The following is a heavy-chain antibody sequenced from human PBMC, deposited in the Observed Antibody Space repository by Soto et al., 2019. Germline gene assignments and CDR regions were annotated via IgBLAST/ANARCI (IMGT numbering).Heavy chain of an antibody. D-gene: IGHD6-6*01. V-gene: IGHV3-21*01. CDR1: GFTFSSYS. CDR3: AREPYSSSRYYGMDV. Sequence: XGSLRLSCAASGFTFSSYSMNWVRQAPGKGLEWVSSISSSSSYIYYADSVKGRFTISRDNAKNSLYLQMNSLRAEDTAVYYCAREPYSSSRYYGMDVWGQGATVTVSS. CDR2: ISSSSSYI. J-gene: IGHJ6*02.